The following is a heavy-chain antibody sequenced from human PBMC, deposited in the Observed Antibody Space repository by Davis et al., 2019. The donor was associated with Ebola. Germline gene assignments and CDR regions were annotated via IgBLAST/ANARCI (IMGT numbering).Heavy chain of an antibody. J-gene: IGHJ4*02. CDR3: TRGGSYSTQEDY. Sequence: GGSLRLSCAASGFTFSGSAMHWVRQASGKGLEWVGRIRSKANSYARAYAASVKGRFTISRDDSKNTAYLQMNSLKTEDTAVYYCTRGGSYSTQEDYWGQGTLVTVSS. V-gene: IGHV3-73*01. D-gene: IGHD1-26*01. CDR1: GFTFSGSA. CDR2: IRSKANSYAR.